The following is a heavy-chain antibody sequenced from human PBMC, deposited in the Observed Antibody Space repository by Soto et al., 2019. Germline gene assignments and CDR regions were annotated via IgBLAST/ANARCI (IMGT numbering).Heavy chain of an antibody. Sequence: HLVQSGPEVKQPGASVTVSCKTSGDTFTNFGLSWVRQAPGQGLEWMGWIATYNSNKNYAQKFKGRYTLTTDTTTSTTYIELKRLGYDDTAVYYCASVLRGVVNWFDPWGQGTLVTVSS. CDR2: IATYNSNK. CDR1: GDTFTNFG. D-gene: IGHD3-10*01. CDR3: ASVLRGVVNWFDP. V-gene: IGHV1-18*01. J-gene: IGHJ5*02.